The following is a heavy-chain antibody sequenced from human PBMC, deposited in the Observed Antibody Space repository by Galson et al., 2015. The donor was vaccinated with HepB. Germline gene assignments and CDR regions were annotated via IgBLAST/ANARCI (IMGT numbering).Heavy chain of an antibody. CDR3: AKGTYYDFWSGYCTFDY. J-gene: IGHJ4*02. CDR2: ISNSGGST. CDR1: GFTFSSYA. D-gene: IGHD3-3*01. V-gene: IGHV3-23*01. Sequence: SLRLSCAASGFTFSSYAMSWVRRAPGKGLEWVSAISNSGGSTYYADSVKGRFTISRDNSKNTLYLQMNSLRADDTAVYYCAKGTYYDFWSGYCTFDYWGQGTLVTVSS.